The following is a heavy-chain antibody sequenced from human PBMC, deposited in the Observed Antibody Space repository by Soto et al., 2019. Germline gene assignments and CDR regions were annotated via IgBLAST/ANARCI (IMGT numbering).Heavy chain of an antibody. CDR2: LSSSGEKT. CDR3: ATWHEREHAYDV. V-gene: IGHV3-23*01. D-gene: IGHD1-1*01. CDR1: GLNFAGYA. Sequence: VRLSESGGGLARPGGSLRLSCEASGLNFAGYAMSWVRQAPGKGLDWVSSLSSSGEKTYYSDSVRGRFTISRDNTKNTVYLQMNDLRPDDTAVYYCATWHEREHAYDVWGQGTTVTVSS. J-gene: IGHJ3*01.